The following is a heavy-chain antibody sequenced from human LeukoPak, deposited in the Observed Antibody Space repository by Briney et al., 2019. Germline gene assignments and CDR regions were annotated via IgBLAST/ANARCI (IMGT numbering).Heavy chain of an antibody. D-gene: IGHD1-26*01. J-gene: IGHJ4*01. CDR1: GFTFSSYA. Sequence: HPGRSLRLSCAASGFTFSSYAMHWVRQAPGKGLEWVAVISYDGSNKYYADSVKGRFTISRDNSKNTLYLQMNSLRAEDTAVYYCARGIARSGPFLPGGYWGHGTLVTVSS. CDR2: ISYDGSNK. V-gene: IGHV3-30-3*01. CDR3: ARGIARSGPFLPGGY.